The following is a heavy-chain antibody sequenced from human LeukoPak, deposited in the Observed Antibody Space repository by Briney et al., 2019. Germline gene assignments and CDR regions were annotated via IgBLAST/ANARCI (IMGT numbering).Heavy chain of an antibody. CDR2: IYYSGST. CDR1: GGSISSGDYY. CDR3: ARDYYYDSSGFDY. D-gene: IGHD3-22*01. V-gene: IGHV4-30-4*01. J-gene: IGHJ4*02. Sequence: PSETLSLTCTVSGGSISSGDYYWSWIRQPPGKGLEWIGYIYYSGSTYYNPSLKSRVTISVDTSKNQFSLKLSSVTAADTAVYYCARDYYYDSSGFDYWGQGTLVTVSS.